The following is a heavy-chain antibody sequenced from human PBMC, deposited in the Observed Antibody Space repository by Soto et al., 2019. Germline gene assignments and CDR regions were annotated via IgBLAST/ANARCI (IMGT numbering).Heavy chain of an antibody. J-gene: IGHJ5*02. CDR1: GFIFSNYA. CDR3: ARDRVAAAGLNWFDP. CDR2: ISGSSGCI. Sequence: PGGSLRLSCAASGFIFSNYAMNWVRQAPGKGLEWVSTISGSSGCIYYADSVKGRFTISRDNAKNTLYLQMNSLRAEDTAVYYCARDRVAAAGLNWFDPWGQGTLVTVSS. V-gene: IGHV3-21*01. D-gene: IGHD6-13*01.